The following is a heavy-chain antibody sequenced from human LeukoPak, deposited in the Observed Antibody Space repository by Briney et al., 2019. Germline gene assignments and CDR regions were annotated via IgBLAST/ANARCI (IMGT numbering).Heavy chain of an antibody. V-gene: IGHV3-23*01. Sequence: PGGSLRLSCAASGFVFSICAMTWVRQAPGKGLEWVASIGSPGETYYADSVKGRFAVSRENSQNTVFLQLTSLTAEDTAIYYCAKDATPGNSIWDYFAYWGQGALVTVS. CDR2: IGSPGET. CDR1: GFVFSICA. J-gene: IGHJ4*02. D-gene: IGHD2-15*01. CDR3: AKDATPGNSIWDYFAY.